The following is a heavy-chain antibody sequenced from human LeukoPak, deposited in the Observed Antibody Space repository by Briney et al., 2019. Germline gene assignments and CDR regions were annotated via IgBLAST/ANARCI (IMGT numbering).Heavy chain of an antibody. CDR1: GYTFTSYG. CDR2: ISAYNGNT. CDR3: AKKATTGDADYYDY. Sequence: ASVKVSCKASGYTFTSYGISWVRQAPGQGLEWMGWISAYNGNTNYAQKLQGRVTMTTDTSTSTAYMELRSLRSDDTAVYYCAKKATTGDADYYDYWGQGTLVTVSS. V-gene: IGHV1-18*01. J-gene: IGHJ4*02. D-gene: IGHD2-21*02.